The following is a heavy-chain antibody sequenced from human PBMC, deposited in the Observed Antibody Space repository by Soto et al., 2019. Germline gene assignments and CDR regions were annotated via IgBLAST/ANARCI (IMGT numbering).Heavy chain of an antibody. CDR1: GGSISSYY. Sequence: ETLSVTFTVSGGSISSYYWSWIRQPPGKGLEWIGYIYYSGSTNYNPSLKSRVTISVDTSKNQFSLKLSSVTAADTAVYYCARDISVDAFHXWGQGTMVTVS. J-gene: IGHJ3*02. CDR3: ARDISVDAFHX. V-gene: IGHV4-59*01. CDR2: IYYSGST.